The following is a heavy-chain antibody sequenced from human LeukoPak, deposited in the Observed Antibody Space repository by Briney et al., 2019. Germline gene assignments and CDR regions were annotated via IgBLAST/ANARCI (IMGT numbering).Heavy chain of an antibody. Sequence: TSETLSLTCTVDGGSISSYYWSWIRQPPGKGLEWIGYIHYSGSTNYNPSLKSRVTISVDTSKNQFSLKLSSVTAADTAVYYCARVSGYCSGGSCYYYYYYTDVWGKGTTVTVSS. J-gene: IGHJ6*03. CDR1: GGSISSYY. D-gene: IGHD2-15*01. CDR2: IHYSGST. CDR3: ARVSGYCSGGSCYYYYYYTDV. V-gene: IGHV4-59*01.